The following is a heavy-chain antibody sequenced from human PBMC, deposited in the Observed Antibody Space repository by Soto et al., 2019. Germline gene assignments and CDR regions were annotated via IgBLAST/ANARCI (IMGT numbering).Heavy chain of an antibody. CDR3: ARRQRSGGRWDYYYYYGMDV. Sequence: QVKLVQSGAEVKKPGASVKVSCKASGYTFTSYDINWVRQATGQGLEWMGWMKPNSGNTGYAQKFQGRVNMNKNTSHSTAYLEVRSLGSEETAVYFCARRQRSGGRWDYYYYYGMDVWGQGTTVTVSS. V-gene: IGHV1-8*01. CDR2: MKPNSGNT. D-gene: IGHD6-19*01. J-gene: IGHJ6*02. CDR1: GYTFTSYD.